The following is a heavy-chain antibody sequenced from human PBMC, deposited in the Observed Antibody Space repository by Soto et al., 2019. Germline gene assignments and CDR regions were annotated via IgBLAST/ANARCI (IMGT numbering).Heavy chain of an antibody. Sequence: QMQLQESGSGLVKPSQTLSLTCAVSGGSISSGGYSWSWIRQPPGKGLEWIGYIYHSGSTYYNPYLKGRVTIPVDRSKNRFSLKLISVTAADTAVYYCARATAIGYYFDYWGQGTLVTVSS. CDR3: ARATAIGYYFDY. J-gene: IGHJ4*02. V-gene: IGHV4-30-2*01. CDR1: GGSISSGGYS. CDR2: IYHSGST. D-gene: IGHD2-21*02.